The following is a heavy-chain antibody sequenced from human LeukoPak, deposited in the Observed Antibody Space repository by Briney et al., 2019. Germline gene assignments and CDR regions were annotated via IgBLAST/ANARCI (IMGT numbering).Heavy chain of an antibody. Sequence: GVSLRLSCAPSRLIFRIYAVQCARHAPDRGREWVGSMGNDGTNRNHVESVKGRFTISRDNSKNPVFLQMDSLRPGDMAIYYCAKSWSGYYHYYMDVWGRGTKVT. CDR1: RLIFRIYA. D-gene: IGHD3-3*01. J-gene: IGHJ6*03. CDR3: AKSWSGYYHYYMDV. V-gene: IGHV3-30*02. CDR2: MGNDGTNR.